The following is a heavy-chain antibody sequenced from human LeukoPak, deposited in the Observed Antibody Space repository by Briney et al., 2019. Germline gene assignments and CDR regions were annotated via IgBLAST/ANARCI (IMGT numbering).Heavy chain of an antibody. CDR1: GASIGETSYY. Sequence: PSETLSLTCTVSGASIGETSYYWGWIRQPPGKGLEWIGSIYYSGSTYYNPSLKSRGTISVDTSKNQFSLKLSSVTAADTAVYYCARGRIAVAGTRDYFDYWGQGTLVTVSS. V-gene: IGHV4-39*01. CDR3: ARGRIAVAGTRDYFDY. J-gene: IGHJ4*02. CDR2: IYYSGST. D-gene: IGHD6-19*01.